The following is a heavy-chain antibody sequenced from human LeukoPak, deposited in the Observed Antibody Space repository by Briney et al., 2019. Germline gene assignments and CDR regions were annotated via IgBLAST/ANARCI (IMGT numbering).Heavy chain of an antibody. Sequence: PSETLSLNCAVYGGSFSGYYWSWIRQPPGKGLECIGEINDSGSTNYNPSLKSRITISVDKSKKQFSLTLSSVTAADTAVYYCASHFLFYDFWSGYYLGVFDYWGQGTLVTVSS. D-gene: IGHD3-3*01. V-gene: IGHV4-34*01. CDR2: INDSGST. CDR3: ASHFLFYDFWSGYYLGVFDY. J-gene: IGHJ4*02. CDR1: GGSFSGYY.